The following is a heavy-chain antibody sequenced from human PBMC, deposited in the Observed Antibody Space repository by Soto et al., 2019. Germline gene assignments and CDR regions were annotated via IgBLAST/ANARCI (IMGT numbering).Heavy chain of an antibody. CDR1: GGSISSSSYY. CDR2: IYYSGST. J-gene: IGHJ5*02. D-gene: IGHD2-15*01. V-gene: IGHV4-39*01. Sequence: PSETLSLTCTVSGGSISSSSYYWGWIRQPPGKGLEWIGSIYYSGSTHYNPSLKSRVTISVDTSKNQFSLKLSSVTAADTAVYYCARHVRYCSGGSCLNWFDPWGQGTLVTVSS. CDR3: ARHVRYCSGGSCLNWFDP.